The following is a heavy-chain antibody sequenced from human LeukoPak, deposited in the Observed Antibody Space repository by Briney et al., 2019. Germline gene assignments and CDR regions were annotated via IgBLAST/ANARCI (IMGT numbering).Heavy chain of an antibody. J-gene: IGHJ4*02. CDR2: TYYRSTWYN. Sequence: SQTLSLTCDIAGDSVSSDIAAWNWIRKSPSRGLEWLGRTYYRSTWYNDYAISVKSRVAINADTSKNQFSLHLQSVTPDDTAVYYCARTQWLDIFDYWGQGTLVTVSS. CDR3: ARTQWLDIFDY. CDR1: GDSVSSDIAA. D-gene: IGHD6-19*01. V-gene: IGHV6-1*01.